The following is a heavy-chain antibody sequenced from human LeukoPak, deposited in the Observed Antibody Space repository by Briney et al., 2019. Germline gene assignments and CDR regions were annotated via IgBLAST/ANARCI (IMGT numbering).Heavy chain of an antibody. CDR3: ARSTVTPGY. Sequence: RGSLRLSCAASGFTLSSYSMNWVRQAPGKGLEWVSYISSTSSGTIFYADSVKGRFTISRDNAKNSLHLQMNSLRDEDTAVYYCARSTVTPGYWGQGTLVTVSS. V-gene: IGHV3-48*02. CDR1: GFTLSSYS. CDR2: ISSTSSGTI. D-gene: IGHD4-17*01. J-gene: IGHJ4*02.